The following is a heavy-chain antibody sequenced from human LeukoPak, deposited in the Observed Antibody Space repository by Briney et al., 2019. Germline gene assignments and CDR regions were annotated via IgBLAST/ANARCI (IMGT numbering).Heavy chain of an antibody. J-gene: IGHJ6*02. D-gene: IGHD6-19*01. CDR1: EFTFDDYV. CDR3: ARSSGSYDGYYGVEV. CDR2: MSWTSGSI. V-gene: IGHV3-9*01. Sequence: GRSLRLSCGVSEFTFDDYVIHWVRQGPGKGLEWVAAMSWTSGSIAYADSVKGRFNIFRDNAQSSLYLQMNSRRAEDTAFYYCARSSGSYDGYYGVEVWGQGTTVIVSS.